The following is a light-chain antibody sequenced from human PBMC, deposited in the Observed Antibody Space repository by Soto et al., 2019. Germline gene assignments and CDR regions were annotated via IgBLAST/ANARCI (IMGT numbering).Light chain of an antibody. CDR2: RNN. CDR3: AAWDDSLSCPV. Sequence: QSVLTQPPSASGTPGQRVTISCSGSSYNIGSNYVYWYQQLPGTAPKLLIYRNNQRPSGVPDRFSGSKSGTSASLAISGLRSEEEADYYCAAWDDSLSCPVFGGGTQLTVL. CDR1: SYNIGSNY. V-gene: IGLV1-47*01. J-gene: IGLJ7*01.